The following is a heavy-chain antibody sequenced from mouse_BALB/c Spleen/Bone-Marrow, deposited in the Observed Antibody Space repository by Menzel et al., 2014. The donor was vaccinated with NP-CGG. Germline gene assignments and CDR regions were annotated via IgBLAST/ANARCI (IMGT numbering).Heavy chain of an antibody. Sequence: EVKLMESGGGLVKPGGSLKLSCAASGFAFSSYDMSWVRQTPEKRLEWVATISSGGSYTYYPDSVKGRFTISRDNARNTLYLQMSSLRSEDTALYYGARHHGSCYAMDYWGQGTSVTVSS. CDR2: ISSGGSYT. CDR3: ARHHGSCYAMDY. J-gene: IGHJ4*01. CDR1: GFAFSSYD. V-gene: IGHV5-9*02. D-gene: IGHD1-1*01.